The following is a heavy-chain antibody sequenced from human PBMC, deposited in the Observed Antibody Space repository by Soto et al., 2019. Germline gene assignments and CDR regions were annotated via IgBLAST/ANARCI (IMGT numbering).Heavy chain of an antibody. V-gene: IGHV4-30-4*01. D-gene: IGHD3-22*01. Sequence: KASETLSLTCTVSGGSISSGDYYWSWIRQPPGKGLEWIGYIYYSGSTYYNPSLKSRVTMSVDTSKNQFSLKLSSVTAADTAVYYCARDRSGYYHFDNWGQGTLVTVS. J-gene: IGHJ4*02. CDR2: IYYSGST. CDR1: GGSISSGDYY. CDR3: ARDRSGYYHFDN.